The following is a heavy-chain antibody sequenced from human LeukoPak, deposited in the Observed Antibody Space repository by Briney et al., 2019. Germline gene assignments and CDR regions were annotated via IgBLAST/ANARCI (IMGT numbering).Heavy chain of an antibody. J-gene: IGHJ4*02. V-gene: IGHV4-34*01. D-gene: IGHD3-22*01. CDR1: GGSFSGYY. Sequence: SETLSLTCAVYGGSFSGYYWSWIRQPPGKGLEWIGEVNHSGSTNYNPSLKSRVNISVDTSKNQFSLKLSSVTAADTAVYYCARCGHYYDSGLDYWGQGTLVTVSS. CDR3: ARCGHYYDSGLDY. CDR2: VNHSGST.